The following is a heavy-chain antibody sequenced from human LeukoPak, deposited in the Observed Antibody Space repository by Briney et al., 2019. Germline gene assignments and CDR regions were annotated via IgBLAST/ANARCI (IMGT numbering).Heavy chain of an antibody. D-gene: IGHD3-22*01. CDR1: GFTFSTYD. CDR3: AKADFGGYGNSGDHH. J-gene: IGHJ5*02. Sequence: GGSLRLSCAASGFTFSTYDMSWVRQAPGKGLEWVSTISGGGGSTFHADSVKGRFTISRDNSKNTLYLQMNSLRAEDTAVYYCAKADFGGYGNSGDHHWGQGTLVTVSS. V-gene: IGHV3-23*01. CDR2: ISGGGGST.